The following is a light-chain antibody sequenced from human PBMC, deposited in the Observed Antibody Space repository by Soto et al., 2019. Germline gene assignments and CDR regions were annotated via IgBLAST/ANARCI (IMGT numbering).Light chain of an antibody. V-gene: IGKV1-9*01. CDR3: QQLNSYPPYT. J-gene: IGKJ2*01. CDR1: QGISND. CDR2: AAS. Sequence: DIQLTQSPSFLSASVGDRVTITCRASQGISNDLAWYQQKPGKAPKLLIYAASTLQSGVPSRFSGSGSGTEFTLTISSLQPEDFATYYCQQLNSYPPYTFGQGTKLEIK.